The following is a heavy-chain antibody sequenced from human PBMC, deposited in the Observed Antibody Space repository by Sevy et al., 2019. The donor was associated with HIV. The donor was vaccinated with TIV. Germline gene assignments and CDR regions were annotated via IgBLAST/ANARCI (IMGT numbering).Heavy chain of an antibody. CDR3: SRGFDTPRGFDP. V-gene: IGHV4-4*02. D-gene: IGHD3-10*01. J-gene: IGHJ5*02. CDR1: GGFISSSNW. Sequence: SETLSLTCGVSGGFISSSNWWHWVRQPPGKGLEWIGEIYHSGSTNYNPSLKSRVTISVDNSKNQFSLKLNSVTAADTAVYYCSRGFDTPRGFDPWGQGTLVTVSS. CDR2: IYHSGST.